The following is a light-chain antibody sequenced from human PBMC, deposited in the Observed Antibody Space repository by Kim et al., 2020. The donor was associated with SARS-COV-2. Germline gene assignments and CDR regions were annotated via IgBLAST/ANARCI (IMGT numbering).Light chain of an antibody. CDR3: QQSYTTPYS. J-gene: IGKJ2*03. CDR1: QSITTY. Sequence: SASVGDRVTISCRASQSITTYLSWYHQKPGKAPKLLIYGTSTLQSGVPSRFSGSGSGTDFTLTISSLQPEDFATYYCQQSYTTPYSFGQGTKLEIK. CDR2: GTS. V-gene: IGKV1-39*01.